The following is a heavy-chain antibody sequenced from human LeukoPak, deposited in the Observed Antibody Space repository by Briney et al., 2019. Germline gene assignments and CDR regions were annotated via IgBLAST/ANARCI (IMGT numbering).Heavy chain of an antibody. CDR3: AKESGDDSSGYYEVFDY. CDR2: ISGTGGST. J-gene: IGHJ4*02. V-gene: IGHV3-23*01. CDR1: GFTFTSYA. Sequence: GGSLRLSCTASGFTFTSYAMSWVRQAPGKGLEWVSVISGTGGSTNHADSVKGRFTISRDNSKNTLYLQMNSLRAEDTAVYYCAKESGDDSSGYYEVFDYWGQGAPVTVSS. D-gene: IGHD3-22*01.